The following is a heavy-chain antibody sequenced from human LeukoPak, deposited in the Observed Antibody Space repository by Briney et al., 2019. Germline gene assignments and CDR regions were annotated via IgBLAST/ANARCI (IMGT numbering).Heavy chain of an antibody. CDR2: ITSTSSYI. Sequence: GGSLRLSCAASGLTFSSHSFNWVRQAPGKGLEWVSSITSTSSYIWYADSVKGRFTFSRDNAQNSLYLQMNSLRVEDTAVYYCVRELSGSGNVYYFDHWGQGTLVTVSS. J-gene: IGHJ4*02. CDR1: GLTFSSHS. CDR3: VRELSGSGNVYYFDH. D-gene: IGHD6-19*01. V-gene: IGHV3-21*01.